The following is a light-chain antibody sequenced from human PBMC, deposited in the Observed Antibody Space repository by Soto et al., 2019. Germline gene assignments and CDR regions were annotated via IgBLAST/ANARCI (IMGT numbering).Light chain of an antibody. CDR1: QSVSSSY. CDR2: GAS. Sequence: LSPGERATLSCRASQSVSSSYLAWYQQKPGQAPRLLIYGASSRATGIPDRFSVSGSGTDFTLTISRLEPEEFAVYYCQQYGSSPYTFGQGTKLEIK. CDR3: QQYGSSPYT. J-gene: IGKJ2*01. V-gene: IGKV3-20*01.